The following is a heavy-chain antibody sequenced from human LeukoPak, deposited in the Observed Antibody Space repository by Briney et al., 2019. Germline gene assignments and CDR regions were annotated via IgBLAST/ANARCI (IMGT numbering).Heavy chain of an antibody. V-gene: IGHV4-59*01. D-gene: IGHD5-18*01. Sequence: SETLSLTCTVSGASISSYYWSWIRQPPGKGLEWIGYIFYSGNTDYNPSLKSRVTISVDMSKNQFSLRLTSVTAADTAVYYCARAPRRGYTYGLDYWGQGTLVTVSS. CDR1: GASISSYY. J-gene: IGHJ4*02. CDR2: IFYSGNT. CDR3: ARAPRRGYTYGLDY.